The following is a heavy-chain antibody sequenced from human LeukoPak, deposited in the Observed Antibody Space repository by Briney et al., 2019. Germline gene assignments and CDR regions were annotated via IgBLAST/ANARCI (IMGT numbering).Heavy chain of an antibody. CDR2: ISSGSSTI. Sequence: PGGSLRLSCAASGFTFSNYDMNWVRQAPGKGLEWISYISSGSSTIYYADSVKGRFTIYRDNDNRSLFLHMNSLRAEDTAVYYCARPDPAVVGHHYMDVWGKGTTVTVSS. CDR1: GFTFSNYD. D-gene: IGHD2-15*01. V-gene: IGHV3-48*01. J-gene: IGHJ6*03. CDR3: ARPDPAVVGHHYMDV.